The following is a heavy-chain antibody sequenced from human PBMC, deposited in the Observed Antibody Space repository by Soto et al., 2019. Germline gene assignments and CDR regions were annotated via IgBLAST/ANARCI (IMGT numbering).Heavy chain of an antibody. CDR1: GFPFSSTD. D-gene: IGHD3-10*01. Sequence: GSLRLSCAASGFPFSSTDMTWVRQAPGKGLEWVSTIDGNGGTTYYADSVKGRFTISRDNSINTVFLQMNSLRADDTALYFCAKNSGWFNTWGQGALVTVSS. J-gene: IGHJ5*02. CDR3: AKNSGWFNT. V-gene: IGHV3-23*01. CDR2: IDGNGGTT.